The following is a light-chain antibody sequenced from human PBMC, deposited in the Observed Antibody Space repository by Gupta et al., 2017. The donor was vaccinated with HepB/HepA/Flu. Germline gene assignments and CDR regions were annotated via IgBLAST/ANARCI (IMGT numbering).Light chain of an antibody. V-gene: IGLV2-14*03. J-gene: IGLJ2*01. Sequence: QSALTHPASVSGSPGQPITISCTGDSSYVSFYIYFSWYQHHPDKAPRLIIYDVSSRPSGVSDRFSGSKSGKTASLTISGIQAEDEADYYCSSYITSSTSVVFGGGTKLTVV. CDR3: SSYITSSTSVV. CDR1: SSYVSFYIY. CDR2: DVS.